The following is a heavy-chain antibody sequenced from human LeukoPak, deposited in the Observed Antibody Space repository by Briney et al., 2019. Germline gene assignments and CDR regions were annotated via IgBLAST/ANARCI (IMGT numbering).Heavy chain of an antibody. V-gene: IGHV4-34*01. J-gene: IGHJ6*04. CDR2: INHSGST. CDR1: GGSFSGYY. Sequence: KTSETLSLTCAVYGGSFSGYYWSWIRQPPGKGLEWIGEINHSGSTNYNPSLKSRVTISVDTSKNQFSLKLRSVTAADTAVYYCARRYYSGSMDVWGKGTTVTISS. D-gene: IGHD3-10*01. CDR3: ARRYYSGSMDV.